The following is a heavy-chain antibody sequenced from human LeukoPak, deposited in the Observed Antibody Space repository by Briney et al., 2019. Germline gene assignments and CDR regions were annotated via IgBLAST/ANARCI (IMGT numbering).Heavy chain of an antibody. CDR3: ATDRGNCGGDCYSGFDY. V-gene: IGHV3-21*01. CDR1: GFRFSNSA. Sequence: PGGCLRLSCATSGFRFSNSAFNWVRQAPGKGLEWVSSIADPNSYKYYADSVRGRFTISRDNSKNTLYLQMNSLRPEDTAVYYCATDRGNCGGDCYSGFDYWGQGTLVTVSS. D-gene: IGHD2-21*02. J-gene: IGHJ4*02. CDR2: IADPNSYK.